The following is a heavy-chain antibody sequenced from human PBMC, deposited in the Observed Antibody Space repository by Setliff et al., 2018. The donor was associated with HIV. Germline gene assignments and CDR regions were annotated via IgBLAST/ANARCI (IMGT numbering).Heavy chain of an antibody. Sequence: ASVKVSCKTSGDSFNISAVSWVRQAPGQGLEWVGSISASSVNTNYTQGRVTMTTDISTSTAYMELRSLRSADSAVYYCARVPVSNYYYYMDVWGKGTTVTSP. CDR2: ISASSVNT. J-gene: IGHJ6*03. V-gene: IGHV1-18*01. CDR1: GDSFNISA. CDR3: ARVPVSNYYYYMDV.